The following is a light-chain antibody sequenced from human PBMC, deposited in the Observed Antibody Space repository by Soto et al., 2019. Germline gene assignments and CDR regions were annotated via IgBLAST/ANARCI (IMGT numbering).Light chain of an antibody. V-gene: IGKV3-11*01. CDR2: GAS. Sequence: EIVLTQSPATLSLSPGDSATLSCRASQSVNTYLAWYQRKPGQAPRLIIYGASKRATGIPARFSGSGSGTDFTLTINSLEPEDFAVYYCQQRSDWPTFDHGTRLEIK. J-gene: IGKJ5*01. CDR1: QSVNTY. CDR3: QQRSDWPT.